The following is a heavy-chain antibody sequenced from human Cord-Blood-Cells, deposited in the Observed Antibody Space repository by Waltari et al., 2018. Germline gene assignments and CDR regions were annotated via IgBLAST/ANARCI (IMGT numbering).Heavy chain of an antibody. D-gene: IGHD3-22*01. CDR1: GYSFTSYW. J-gene: IGHJ4*02. V-gene: IGHV5-51*01. CDR2: IYPGASDT. CDR3: ARFTYYYDSSGYYFDY. Sequence: EVQLVQSGAEVKKPGESLKISCKGSGYSFTSYWIGWVRQMPGKGLEWMGIIYPGASDTRYSPSFQGQVTISADKSISTAYLQWSSLKASDTAMYYCARFTYYYDSSGYYFDYWGQGTLVTVSS.